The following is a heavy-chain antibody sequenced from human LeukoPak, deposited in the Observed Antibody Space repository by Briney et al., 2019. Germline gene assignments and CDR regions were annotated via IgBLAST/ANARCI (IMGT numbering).Heavy chain of an antibody. J-gene: IGHJ1*01. CDR2: IKQDGSEK. D-gene: IGHD2-2*02. Sequence: PGGSLRLSCAASGFTLSSYWMSWVRQAPGKGLEWVANIKQDGSEKYYVDSVKGRFTISRDNAKNSLYLQMNSLRAEDTAVYYCARSTAVPHFQDWGQGTLVTVSS. V-gene: IGHV3-7*01. CDR3: ARSTAVPHFQD. CDR1: GFTLSSYW.